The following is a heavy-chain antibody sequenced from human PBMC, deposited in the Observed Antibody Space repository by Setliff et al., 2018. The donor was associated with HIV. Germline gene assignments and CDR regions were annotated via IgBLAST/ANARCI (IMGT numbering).Heavy chain of an antibody. CDR3: ARVPVAGANWFDP. D-gene: IGHD2-21*01. CDR2: VSQSGST. CDR1: GVSINRTDHY. V-gene: IGHV4-39*01. J-gene: IGHJ5*02. Sequence: PSETLSLTCSVSGVSINRTDHYWGWIRQSPGKRLEWIGSVSQSGSTYYNPSLKRRITISVYRSKNLFSLKLISVTAADQGVYYCARVPVAGANWFDPWG.